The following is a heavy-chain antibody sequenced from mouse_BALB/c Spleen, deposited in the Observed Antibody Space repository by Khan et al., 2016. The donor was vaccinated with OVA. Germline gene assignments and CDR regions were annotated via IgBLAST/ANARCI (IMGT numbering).Heavy chain of an antibody. CDR3: ATPPGYYEGATMDY. J-gene: IGHJ4*01. Sequence: VQLQESGGDLAKPGGSLKLSCAASGFTFSSYGMSWVRPTPDKRLEWVAAISSGGGYTYSPDSLTGRVTISRDNAKNTPYLQMSRLKSEDTAMYYGATPPGYYEGATMDYWGQGTTLTVSS. D-gene: IGHD2-3*01. CDR2: ISSGGGYT. CDR1: GFTFSSYG. V-gene: IGHV5-6*01.